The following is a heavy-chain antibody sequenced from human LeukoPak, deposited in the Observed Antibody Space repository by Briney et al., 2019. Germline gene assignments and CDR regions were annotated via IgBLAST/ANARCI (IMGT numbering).Heavy chain of an antibody. D-gene: IGHD3-22*01. CDR1: GFTFSGYA. V-gene: IGHV3-9*01. Sequence: GGSLRLSCAASGFTFSGYAMSWVRQAPGKGLECVSGISWNSGSIGYADSVKGRFTISRDNAKNSLYLQMNSLRAEDTALYYCAKANYYDSSGYTSPPDYWGQGTLVTVSS. J-gene: IGHJ4*02. CDR2: ISWNSGSI. CDR3: AKANYYDSSGYTSPPDY.